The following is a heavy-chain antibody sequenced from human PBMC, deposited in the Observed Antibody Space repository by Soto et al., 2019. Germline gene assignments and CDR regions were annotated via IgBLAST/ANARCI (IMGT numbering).Heavy chain of an antibody. V-gene: IGHV3-64*01. J-gene: IGHJ4*02. CDR2: ISNNGAHT. CDR3: ATGPGPTHFDY. CDR1: GFTVSSNY. Sequence: GGSLRLSCAASGFTVSSNYMSWVRQAPGKGLEYVSGISNNGAHTDYAKSVKGRFTISRDDSKNTLYLQMNSLKTEDTAVYYCATGPGPTHFDYWGQGTLVTVSS.